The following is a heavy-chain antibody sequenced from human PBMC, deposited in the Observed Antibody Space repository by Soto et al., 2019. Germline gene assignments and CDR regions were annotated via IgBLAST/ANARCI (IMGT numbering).Heavy chain of an antibody. D-gene: IGHD3-22*01. CDR3: AHRGYYYDSNGYYGDAFDI. CDR1: GFSLSTSGVG. V-gene: IGHV2-5*02. J-gene: IGHJ3*02. Sequence: QITLKESGPTLVKPTQTLTLTCTFSGFSLSTSGVGVGWIRQPPGKALEWLALIYWDDDKRYSPSLKSRLTITKNTSKNQGDLTMTNMDPVDTATYYCAHRGYYYDSNGYYGDAFDIWVQGTMVTVSS. CDR2: IYWDDDK.